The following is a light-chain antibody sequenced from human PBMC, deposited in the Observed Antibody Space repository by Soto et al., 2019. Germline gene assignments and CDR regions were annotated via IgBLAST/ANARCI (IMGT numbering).Light chain of an antibody. CDR3: CSYAGIYSYV. CDR1: SSDVGDYDY. Sequence: QSALTQPASVSGSPGQSITISCSGTSSDVGDYDYVSWYQQHPGKAPKLMIYEVSNRPSGVPDRFSGSKSGNTASLTISGLQAEDEADYYCCSYAGIYSYVFGTGTKLTVL. J-gene: IGLJ1*01. V-gene: IGLV2-11*01. CDR2: EVS.